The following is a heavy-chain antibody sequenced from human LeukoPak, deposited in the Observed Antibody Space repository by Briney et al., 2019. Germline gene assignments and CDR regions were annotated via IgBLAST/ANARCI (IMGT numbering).Heavy chain of an antibody. D-gene: IGHD3-22*01. CDR3: ARHKVVVVPGDYYYYMDV. CDR1: GYTFTSYD. CDR2: MNPNSGNT. Sequence: AASVEVSCKASGYTFTSYDINWVRQATGQGLEWMGWMNPNSGNTGYAQKFQGRVTITRNTSISTAYMELSSLRSEDTAVYYCARHKVVVVPGDYYYYMDVWGKGTTVTVSS. V-gene: IGHV1-8*03. J-gene: IGHJ6*03.